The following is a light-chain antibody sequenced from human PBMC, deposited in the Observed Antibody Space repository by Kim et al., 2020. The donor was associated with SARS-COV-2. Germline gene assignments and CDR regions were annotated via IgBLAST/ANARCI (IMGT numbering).Light chain of an antibody. V-gene: IGLV1-44*01. CDR3: AAWDDSLNGV. CDR1: RSNIGSNT. CDR2: SNN. J-gene: IGLJ3*02. Sequence: PGQGVTISCSGSRSNIGSNTVNWYQQLPGTAPQLLIYSNNQRPSGVPDRFSGSKSGASASLAISGLQSEDETDYYCAAWDDSLNGVFGGGTQLTVL.